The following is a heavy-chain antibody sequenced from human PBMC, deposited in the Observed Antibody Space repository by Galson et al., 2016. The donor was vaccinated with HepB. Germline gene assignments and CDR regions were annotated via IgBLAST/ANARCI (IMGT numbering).Heavy chain of an antibody. V-gene: IGHV3-23*01. J-gene: IGHJ3*02. Sequence: SLRLSCAASGLTFRRYAFSWLRQAPGKGLEWVSVSASGDITYYAHSVKGRFTISRDKSKNTLFLNMISLRAEDTASYYCASHLGGSSLDPFDIWGQGTMVTVSS. D-gene: IGHD3-16*01. CDR2: SASGDIT. CDR1: GLTFRRYA. CDR3: ASHLGGSSLDPFDI.